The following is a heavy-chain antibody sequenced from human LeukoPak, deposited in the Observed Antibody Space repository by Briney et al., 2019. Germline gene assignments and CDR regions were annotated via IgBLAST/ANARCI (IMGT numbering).Heavy chain of an antibody. CDR1: GYTFTSYD. V-gene: IGHV1-8*01. Sequence: ASVKVSCKASGYTFTSYDINWVRQATGQGLEWMGWMNPNSGNTGYAQKFQGRVTMTRNTSISTAYMELSSLRSEDTAVYYCARTTKGTKPGIYALLRPKSRSEGGAFDIWGQGTMVTVSS. J-gene: IGHJ3*02. D-gene: IGHD2-15*01. CDR2: MNPNSGNT. CDR3: ARTTKGTKPGIYALLRPKSRSEGGAFDI.